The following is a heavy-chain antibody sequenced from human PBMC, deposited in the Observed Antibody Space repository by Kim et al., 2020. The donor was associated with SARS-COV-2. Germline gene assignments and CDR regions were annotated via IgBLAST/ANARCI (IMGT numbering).Heavy chain of an antibody. CDR2: ISYDGSNK. Sequence: GGSLRLSCAASGFTFSSYGMHWVRQAPGKGLEWVAVISYDGSNKYYADSVKGRFTISRDNSKNTLYLQMNSLRAEDTAVYYCARTPHAPSSWLQNYYYYGMDVWGQGTTVTVSS. CDR3: ARTPHAPSSWLQNYYYYGMDV. CDR1: GFTFSSYG. D-gene: IGHD6-13*01. J-gene: IGHJ6*02. V-gene: IGHV3-33*05.